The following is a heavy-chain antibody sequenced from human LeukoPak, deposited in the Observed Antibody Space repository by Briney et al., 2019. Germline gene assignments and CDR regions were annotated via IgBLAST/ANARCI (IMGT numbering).Heavy chain of an antibody. D-gene: IGHD5-18*01. CDR3: ARGYTAMVTNWFDP. CDR2: IYYSGST. Sequence: PSQTLSLTCTVSGGSISSGDYYWSWIRQPPGKGLEWIGYIYYSGSTYYNPSHKSRVTISVDTSKNQFSLKLSSVTAADTAVYYCARGYTAMVTNWFDPWGQGTLVTVSS. CDR1: GGSISSGDYY. V-gene: IGHV4-30-4*08. J-gene: IGHJ5*02.